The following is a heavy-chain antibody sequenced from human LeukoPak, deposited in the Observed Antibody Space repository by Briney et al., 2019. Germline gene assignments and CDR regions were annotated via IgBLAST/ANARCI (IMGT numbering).Heavy chain of an antibody. V-gene: IGHV4-34*01. CDR3: AIHLWFGELLRDY. D-gene: IGHD3-10*01. Sequence: SETLSLTCAVYGGSFSGYYWSWIRQPPGKGLEWIGEINHSGSTNYNPSLKSRVTISVDTSKNQFSLKLSSVTAADTAVYYCAIHLWFGELLRDYWGQGTLVTVSS. CDR2: INHSGST. J-gene: IGHJ4*02. CDR1: GGSFSGYY.